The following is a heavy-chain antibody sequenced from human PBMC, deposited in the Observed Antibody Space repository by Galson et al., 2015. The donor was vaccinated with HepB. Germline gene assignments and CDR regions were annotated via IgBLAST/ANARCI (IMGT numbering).Heavy chain of an antibody. J-gene: IGHJ4*02. D-gene: IGHD5-12*01. CDR1: GFTFSDYY. Sequence: SLRLSCAASGFTFSDYYMSWIRQAPGKGLEWVSYISSSSSYTNYADSVKGRFTISRDNAKNSLYLQMNSLRAEDTAVYYCARVGRGYDLSYWGQGTLVTVSS. CDR2: ISSSSSYT. V-gene: IGHV3-11*05. CDR3: ARVGRGYDLSY.